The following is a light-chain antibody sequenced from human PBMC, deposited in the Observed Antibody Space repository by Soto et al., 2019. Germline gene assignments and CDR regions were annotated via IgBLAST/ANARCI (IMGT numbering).Light chain of an antibody. CDR2: GAS. CDR3: QQYGSSPLFT. V-gene: IGKV3-20*01. CDR1: QSVSSSY. Sequence: EIVLTQSPGTLSLSPGERATLSCRASQSVSSSYLAWYQQKPGQAPRLLIYGASGRATGIPDRFSGSGSGKDFTLTISRLETEDFAVYYWQQYGSSPLFTFGPGTKVDIK. J-gene: IGKJ3*01.